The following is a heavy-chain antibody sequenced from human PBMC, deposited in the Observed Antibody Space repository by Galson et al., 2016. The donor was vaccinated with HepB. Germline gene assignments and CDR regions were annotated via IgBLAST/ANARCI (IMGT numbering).Heavy chain of an antibody. CDR1: EFTINDYV. Sequence: SLRLSCAASEFTINDYVMHWVRQVPGRGLEWVSLIGLDGTATYYADSVKGRFTISRDISKNSFYLQMNTLRPEDTALYYCVPSSFDYWGRGTLVTVSS. J-gene: IGHJ4*02. V-gene: IGHV3-43*01. D-gene: IGHD3-10*01. CDR2: IGLDGTAT. CDR3: VPSSFDY.